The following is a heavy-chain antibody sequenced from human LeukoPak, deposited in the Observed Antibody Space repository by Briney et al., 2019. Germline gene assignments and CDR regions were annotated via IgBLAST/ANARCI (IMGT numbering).Heavy chain of an antibody. CDR2: ITGSGGST. Sequence: GGSLRLSCAASGFTFSSYGMTWVRQAPGKGLEWVSAITGSGGSTSYVDSVKGRFTISRNNSKNTLYLQMNSLRAEDTAVYSCAKGTSGWSFDYWGQGTLVTVSS. J-gene: IGHJ4*02. CDR1: GFTFSSYG. D-gene: IGHD6-19*01. CDR3: AKGTSGWSFDY. V-gene: IGHV3-23*01.